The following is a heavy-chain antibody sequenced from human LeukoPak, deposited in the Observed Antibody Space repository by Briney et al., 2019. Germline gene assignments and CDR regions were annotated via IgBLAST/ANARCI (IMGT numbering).Heavy chain of an antibody. D-gene: IGHD2-2*01. J-gene: IGHJ5*02. CDR2: INPNSGGT. V-gene: IGHV1-2*02. CDR1: GHTFTGYY. CDR3: ARGHCSSTSCYIHNWFDP. Sequence: TSVKVSCKASGHTFTGYYMQWVRQAPGQGLEWMGWINPNSGGTNYAQKFQGRVTMTRDTSISTAYMELSRLRSDDTAVYYSARGHCSSTSCYIHNWFDPWGQGTLVTVSS.